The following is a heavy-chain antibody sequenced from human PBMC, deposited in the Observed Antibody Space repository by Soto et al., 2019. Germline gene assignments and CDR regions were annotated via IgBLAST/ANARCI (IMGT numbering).Heavy chain of an antibody. Sequence: QVQLVQSGAEVKKPGASVKVSCKASGFTFTGDYIHWVRQAPGQGLEWMGWINPKNGVTDYAQNFQGRVTMTRDTSISTAYPELSRLTSDDTAVYYCARQETGTYYFDSWGLGTLVTVSS. CDR2: INPKNGVT. D-gene: IGHD7-27*01. V-gene: IGHV1-2*02. CDR3: ARQETGTYYFDS. J-gene: IGHJ4*02. CDR1: GFTFTGDY.